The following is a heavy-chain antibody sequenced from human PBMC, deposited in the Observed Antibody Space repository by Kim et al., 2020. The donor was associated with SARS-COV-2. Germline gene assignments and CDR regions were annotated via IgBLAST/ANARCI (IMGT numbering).Heavy chain of an antibody. J-gene: IGHJ4*02. CDR1: GFTFSTYG. V-gene: IGHV3-23*01. Sequence: GESLKISCAASGFTFSTYGMSWVRQAPGKGLEWVSAITGNGAVTYYADSVKGRFAISRGNSKNTLYLQMNSLRAEDTAIYYCAKRGVDAVMGRLCDYWGQGTLVTVSS. D-gene: IGHD5-18*01. CDR2: ITGNGAVT. CDR3: AKRGVDAVMGRLCDY.